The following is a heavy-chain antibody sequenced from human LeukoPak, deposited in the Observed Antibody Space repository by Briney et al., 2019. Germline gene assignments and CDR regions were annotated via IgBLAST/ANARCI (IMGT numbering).Heavy chain of an antibody. D-gene: IGHD6-19*01. Sequence: GGSLRLSCAASGLTLSSYWMSWVRQAPGKGLEWVANIKQDGSQKNYVDSVKGRFTISRDNAKNSMYLQMNSLRAEDTAVYYCARETPDSSGWDWGQGTLVTVSS. J-gene: IGHJ4*02. CDR2: IKQDGSQK. CDR3: ARETPDSSGWD. CDR1: GLTLSSYW. V-gene: IGHV3-7*01.